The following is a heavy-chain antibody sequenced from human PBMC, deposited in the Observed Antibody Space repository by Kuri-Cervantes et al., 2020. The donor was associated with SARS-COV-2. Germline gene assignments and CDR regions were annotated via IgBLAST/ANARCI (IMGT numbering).Heavy chain of an antibody. Sequence: ASVKVSCKASGYTFISYAMHWVRQAPGQRLEWMGRINAGNGNTKYSQKFQGRVTITRDTYASTAYMELSSLRSEDTAVYYCASVSYCSSTSCHIYYYYGMDVWGQGTTVTVSS. J-gene: IGHJ6*02. D-gene: IGHD2-2*01. CDR3: ASVSYCSSTSCHIYYYYGMDV. V-gene: IGHV1-3*01. CDR2: INAGNGNT. CDR1: GYTFISYA.